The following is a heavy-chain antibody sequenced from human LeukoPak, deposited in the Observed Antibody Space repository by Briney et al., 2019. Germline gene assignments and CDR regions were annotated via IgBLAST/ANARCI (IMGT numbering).Heavy chain of an antibody. J-gene: IGHJ4*02. CDR3: ARVGILTGYYDY. V-gene: IGHV4-30-2*01. CDR1: GGSINSGGYS. Sequence: KPSETLSLTCAVSGGSINSGGYSWSWIRQPPGKGLEWIGYIYESGSTYYNPSLKSRVTMSLDRSKRQISLKLSSVTAADTAVYYCARVGILTGYYDYWGQGTLVTVSS. D-gene: IGHD3-9*01. CDR2: IYESGST.